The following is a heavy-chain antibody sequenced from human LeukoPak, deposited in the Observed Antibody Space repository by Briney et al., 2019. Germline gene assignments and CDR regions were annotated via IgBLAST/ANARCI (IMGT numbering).Heavy chain of an antibody. CDR3: AKAPPGYSSGWSPYFDY. J-gene: IGHJ4*02. D-gene: IGHD6-19*01. Sequence: GGSLRLSCAASGFTFSSYAMSWVRQAPGKGLEWVSAISGSGGSAYYADSVMGRFTISRDNSKNTLYLQMNSLRAEDTAVYYCAKAPPGYSSGWSPYFDYWGQGTLVTVSS. CDR2: ISGSGGSA. CDR1: GFTFSSYA. V-gene: IGHV3-23*01.